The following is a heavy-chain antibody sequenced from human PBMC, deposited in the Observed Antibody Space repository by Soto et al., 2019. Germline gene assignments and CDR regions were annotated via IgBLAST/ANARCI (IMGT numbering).Heavy chain of an antibody. Sequence: AAVKCSFNAFHYTFTTDTITWVRPAPGQGLDWLGWLGPNSGNTNFAKKFQGRLSLTIDTSTSTAYMELRSLRSDDTAVYYCARDHSYYSMCYYVLDDWGQGTLLTVS. CDR2: LGPNSGNT. CDR3: ARDHSYYSMCYYVLDD. D-gene: IGHD3-22*01. J-gene: IGHJ4*02. V-gene: IGHV1-18*04. CDR1: HYTFTTDT.